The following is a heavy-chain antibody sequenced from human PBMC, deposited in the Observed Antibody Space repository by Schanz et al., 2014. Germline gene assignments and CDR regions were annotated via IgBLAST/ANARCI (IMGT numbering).Heavy chain of an antibody. J-gene: IGHJ4*02. CDR1: GFTVSSNY. V-gene: IGHV3-66*03. CDR2: IYSGGST. Sequence: EVQLVESGGGLIQPGGSLRLSCAASGFTVSSNYMSWVRQAPGKGLEWVAVIYSGGSTFYTDSVKGRFTISRDNSKNTLYLQMDSLRPEDTSVYYCAKDYCGGGSCYLFDYWGRGTLVTVSS. D-gene: IGHD2-15*01. CDR3: AKDYCGGGSCYLFDY.